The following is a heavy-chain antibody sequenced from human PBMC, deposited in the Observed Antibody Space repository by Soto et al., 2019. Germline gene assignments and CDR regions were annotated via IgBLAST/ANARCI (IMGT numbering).Heavy chain of an antibody. J-gene: IGHJ4*02. CDR2: ISYDGSHK. CDR3: AKDVYGDYGVSYFDY. D-gene: IGHD4-17*01. Sequence: GGSLRLSCAASGFTFSSYGMHWVRQAPGKGLEWVAVISYDGSHKYYADSVEGRFTISRDNSKNTLYLQMNSLGAEDTAMYYCAKDVYGDYGVSYFDYWGQGTLVTVSS. V-gene: IGHV3-30*18. CDR1: GFTFSSYG.